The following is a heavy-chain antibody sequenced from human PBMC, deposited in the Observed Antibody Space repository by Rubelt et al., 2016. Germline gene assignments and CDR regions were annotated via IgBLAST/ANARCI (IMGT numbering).Heavy chain of an antibody. J-gene: IGHJ3*02. V-gene: IGHV4-59*01. CDR1: GGSISSYY. CDR2: IYYSGST. D-gene: IGHD4-17*01. Sequence: QVQLQESGPGLVKPSETLSLTCTVSGGSISSYYWSWIRQPPGKGLEWIGYIYYSGSTNYNPSLKSRVTRSVDTSKNQFSLKLSSVTAADTAVYYCAGYGDYVAAFDIWGQGTMVTVSS. CDR3: AGYGDYVAAFDI.